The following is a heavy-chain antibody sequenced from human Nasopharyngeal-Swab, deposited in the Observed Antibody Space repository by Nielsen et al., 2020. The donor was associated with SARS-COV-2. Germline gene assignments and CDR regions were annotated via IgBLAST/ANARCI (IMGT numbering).Heavy chain of an antibody. J-gene: IGHJ4*02. D-gene: IGHD6-19*01. CDR2: IYTSGST. CDR3: ARRAVAVRHFDY. Sequence: SETLSLTCTVSGGSISSGSYYWSWIRQPAGKGLEWIGCIYTSGSTNYNPSLKSRVTISVNTSKNQFSLKLSSVTAAHTAVYYCARRAVAVRHFDYWGQGTLVTVSS. V-gene: IGHV4-61*02. CDR1: GGSISSGSYY.